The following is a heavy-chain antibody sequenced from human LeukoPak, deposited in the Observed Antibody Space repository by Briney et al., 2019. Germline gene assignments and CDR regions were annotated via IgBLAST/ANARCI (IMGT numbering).Heavy chain of an antibody. Sequence: PSETLSLTCTVSGGSISSSTYYWGWIRQPPGKGLEWIGSIYHSGSTYYNPSLKSRVTISVDTSKNQFSLKLSSVTAADTAVYYCARDLLAAAEIWFDPWGQGTLVTVSS. CDR3: ARDLLAAAEIWFDP. D-gene: IGHD6-13*01. CDR2: IYHSGST. V-gene: IGHV4-39*07. J-gene: IGHJ5*02. CDR1: GGSISSSTYY.